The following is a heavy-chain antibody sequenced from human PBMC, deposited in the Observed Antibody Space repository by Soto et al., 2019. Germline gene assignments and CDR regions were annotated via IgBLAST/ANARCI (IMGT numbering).Heavy chain of an antibody. D-gene: IGHD5-12*01. V-gene: IGHV1-18*01. Sequence: GASVKVSCKASGYTFTSYGISWVRQAPGQGLELMGWISAYNGNTNYAQKLQGRVTMTTDTSTSTAYMELRSLRSDDTAVYYCARTTQRARLRLLLPMDVWGQGTTVTVSS. CDR1: GYTFTSYG. CDR3: ARTTQRARLRLLLPMDV. J-gene: IGHJ6*02. CDR2: ISAYNGNT.